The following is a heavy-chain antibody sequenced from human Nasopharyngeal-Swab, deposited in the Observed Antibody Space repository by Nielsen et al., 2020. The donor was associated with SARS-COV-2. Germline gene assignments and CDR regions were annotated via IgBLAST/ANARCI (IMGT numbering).Heavy chain of an antibody. J-gene: IGHJ4*02. V-gene: IGHV3-23*01. CDR1: GFSFRDHA. CDR2: ISIRGVTT. CDR3: ANEEVPNDY. Sequence: GESLKISCEVSGFSFRDHAMSWVRQAPGKGLERVSGISIRGVTTYYADSVKGRFTISRDNSKNTVYLDMNSLRAEDTAVYYCANEEVPNDYWGQGTLVTVSS.